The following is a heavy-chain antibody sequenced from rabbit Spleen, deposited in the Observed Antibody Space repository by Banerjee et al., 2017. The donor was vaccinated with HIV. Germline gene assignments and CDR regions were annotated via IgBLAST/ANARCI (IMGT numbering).Heavy chain of an antibody. CDR3: ARDSGTSFSSYGMDL. D-gene: IGHD8-1*01. CDR1: GFSFSGTYY. V-gene: IGHV1S45*01. J-gene: IGHJ6*01. CDR2: IDTSVSGST. Sequence: QEQLEESGGDLVKPEGSLTLTCTASGFSFSGTYYMCWVRQAPGKGLEWIACIDTSVSGSTYYASWAKGRFTISKTSSTTVTLQMTSLTAADTATYFCARDSGTSFSSYGMDLWGPGTHVTVS.